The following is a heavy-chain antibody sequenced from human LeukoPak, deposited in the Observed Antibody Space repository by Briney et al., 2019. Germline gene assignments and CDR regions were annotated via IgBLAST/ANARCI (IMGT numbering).Heavy chain of an antibody. D-gene: IGHD3-10*01. J-gene: IGHJ4*02. V-gene: IGHV4-30-2*01. CDR3: ASYQELQFDY. Sequence: LRLSCAASGFTFSSYAMSWIRQPPGNGLEWIGYIYHSGSTYYNPSLKSRVTISVDRSKNQFSLKLSSVTAADTAVYYCASYQELQFDYWGQGTLVTVSS. CDR1: GFTFSSYA. CDR2: IYHSGST.